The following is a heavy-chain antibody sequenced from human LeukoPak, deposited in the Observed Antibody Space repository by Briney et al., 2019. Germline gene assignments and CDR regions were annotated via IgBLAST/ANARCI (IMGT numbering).Heavy chain of an antibody. CDR1: GFTVSSNY. CDR2: IYSGGST. Sequence: GGSLSLSCAASGFTVSSNYMSWVRQAPGKGLEWVSVIYSGGSTYYADSVKGRFTISRDNSKNTLYLQINSLRAEDTAVYYCAKRGGWLYYFDYWGQGTLVTVSS. CDR3: AKRGGWLYYFDY. V-gene: IGHV3-53*01. D-gene: IGHD4-23*01. J-gene: IGHJ4*02.